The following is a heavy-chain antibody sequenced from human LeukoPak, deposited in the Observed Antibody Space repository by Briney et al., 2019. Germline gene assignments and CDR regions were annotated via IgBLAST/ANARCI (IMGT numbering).Heavy chain of an antibody. CDR2: IIPILGIA. D-gene: IGHD1-1*01. CDR3: ARGNRRDNWNDEDAFDI. CDR1: GGTFSGYA. V-gene: IGHV1-69*04. Sequence: SVKVSCKASGGTFSGYAISWVRQAPGQGLEWMGRIIPILGIANYAQKFQGRVTITADKSTSTAYMELSSLRSEDTAVYYCARGNRRDNWNDEDAFDIWGQGTMVTVSS. J-gene: IGHJ3*02.